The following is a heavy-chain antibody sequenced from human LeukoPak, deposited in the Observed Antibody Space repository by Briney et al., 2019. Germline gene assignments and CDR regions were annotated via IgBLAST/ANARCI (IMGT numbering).Heavy chain of an antibody. CDR1: GYTFTSYG. V-gene: IGHV1-18*01. CDR3: ATARVGYYYMDV. Sequence: ASVKVSCKASGYTFTSYGISWVRQAPGQGLEWMGWISAYNGNTNYAQKLQGRVTMTTDTSTSTAYMELRSLRSDDAAVYYCATARVGYYYMDVWGKGTTVTVSS. CDR2: ISAYNGNT. D-gene: IGHD1-26*01. J-gene: IGHJ6*03.